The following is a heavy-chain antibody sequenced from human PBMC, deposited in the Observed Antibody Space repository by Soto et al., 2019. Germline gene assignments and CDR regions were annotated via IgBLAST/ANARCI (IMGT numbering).Heavy chain of an antibody. D-gene: IGHD1-26*01. V-gene: IGHV1-18*01. CDR2: ISAYNGNT. CDR1: GYTFTSYG. Sequence: QVQLVQSGAEVKKPGASVKVSCKASGYTFTSYGISWVRQAPGQGLEWLGWISAYNGNTNYAQKLQSRVTMTTDTSTSTAHMELRSLRSDDTAVYYCAPSASGDLVGYWGQGTLVTVSS. J-gene: IGHJ4*02. CDR3: APSASGDLVGY.